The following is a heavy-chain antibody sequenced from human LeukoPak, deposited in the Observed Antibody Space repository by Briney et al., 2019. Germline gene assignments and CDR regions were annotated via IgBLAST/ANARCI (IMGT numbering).Heavy chain of an antibody. CDR2: IWYDGSNK. CDR3: AREDHENYDFWSGQTYYYYYYGMDV. J-gene: IGHJ6*02. Sequence: GGSLRLSCAASGFTFSSYGMHWVRQAPGKVLEWVAVIWYDGSNKYYADSVKGRFTISRDNSKNTLYLQMNSLRAEDTAVYYCAREDHENYDFWSGQTYYYYYYGMDVWGQGTTVTVSS. V-gene: IGHV3-33*01. CDR1: GFTFSSYG. D-gene: IGHD3-3*01.